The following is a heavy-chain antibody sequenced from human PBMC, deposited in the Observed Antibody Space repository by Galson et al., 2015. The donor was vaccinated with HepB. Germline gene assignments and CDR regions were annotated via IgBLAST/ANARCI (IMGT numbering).Heavy chain of an antibody. CDR1: GFTVSSNY. CDR3: AKEGANIWYEGSFGY. CDR2: IYSDGRT. J-gene: IGHJ4*02. D-gene: IGHD6-13*01. Sequence: SLRLSCAASGFTVSSNYMSWVRQAPGKGLEWVSVIYSDGRTYYADSVKGRFTISRDISKNTLYLQMNSLRAEDTAVYYCAKEGANIWYEGSFGYWGQGTLVTVSS. V-gene: IGHV3-53*01.